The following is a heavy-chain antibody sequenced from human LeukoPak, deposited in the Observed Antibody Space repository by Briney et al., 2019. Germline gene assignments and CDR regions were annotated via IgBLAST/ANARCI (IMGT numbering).Heavy chain of an antibody. V-gene: IGHV4-39*07. J-gene: IGHJ2*01. CDR2: IYYSGST. Sequence: PSETLSLTCTVSGGSISSSSYYWGWIRQPPGKGLEWIGSIYYSGSTYYNPSLKSRVTISVDTSKNQFSLKLSSVTAADTAVYYCARRGHDEYPYWYFDLWGRGTLVTVSS. CDR1: GGSISSSSYY. D-gene: IGHD2-2*01. CDR3: ARRGHDEYPYWYFDL.